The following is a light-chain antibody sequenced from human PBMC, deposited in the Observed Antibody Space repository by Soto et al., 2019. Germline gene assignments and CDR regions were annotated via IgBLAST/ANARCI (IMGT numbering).Light chain of an antibody. V-gene: IGKV3-11*01. J-gene: IGKJ5*01. Sequence: EIVLTQSPATLSLSPGERGTLSCRASESVTNYLAWYQQKPGQAPRLLIYDASNRATGIPARFSGSGSGTDFTLTISSLEPEDFAVYYCQQRSNWPPEITFGQGTLLEIK. CDR2: DAS. CDR1: ESVTNY. CDR3: QQRSNWPPEIT.